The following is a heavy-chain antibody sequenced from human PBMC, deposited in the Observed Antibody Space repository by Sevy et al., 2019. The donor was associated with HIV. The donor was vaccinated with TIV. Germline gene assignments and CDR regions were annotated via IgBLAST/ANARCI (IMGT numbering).Heavy chain of an antibody. CDR3: TRFIAVAGTWGGWFDP. Sequence: GGSLRLSCTASGFTFGDYAMSWFRQAPGKGLEWVGFIRSKAYGGTTEYAASVKGRFTISRDDSKSMAYLQMNSLKTEDTAVYYCTRFIAVAGTWGGWFDPWGQGTLVTVSS. CDR1: GFTFGDYA. D-gene: IGHD6-19*01. V-gene: IGHV3-49*03. CDR2: IRSKAYGGTT. J-gene: IGHJ5*02.